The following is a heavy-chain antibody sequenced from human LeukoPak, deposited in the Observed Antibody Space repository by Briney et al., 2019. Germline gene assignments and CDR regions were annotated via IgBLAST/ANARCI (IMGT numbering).Heavy chain of an antibody. CDR1: GGTFSSYA. V-gene: IGHV1-69*04. Sequence: ASVKVSWKASGGTFSSYAISWVRQAPGQGLEWMGRIIPIFGIANYAQKFQGRVTITADKSTSTADMELSSLRSEDTAVYYCAAGVDVLVPDGGWFDPWGQGTLVTVSS. J-gene: IGHJ5*02. D-gene: IGHD2-2*01. CDR3: AAGVDVLVPDGGWFDP. CDR2: IIPIFGIA.